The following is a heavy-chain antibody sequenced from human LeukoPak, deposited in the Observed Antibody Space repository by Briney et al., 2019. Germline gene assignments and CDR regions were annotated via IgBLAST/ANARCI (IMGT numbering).Heavy chain of an antibody. J-gene: IGHJ6*03. V-gene: IGHV4-61*02. CDR3: ASWYYAASGSYRDSYYYFMDA. D-gene: IGHD3-10*01. CDR1: SGSISSDSYY. CDR2: IDTSGTT. Sequence: SETLSLICTVSSGSISSDSYYWTGIRQPAGKGLEWIGRIDTSGTTNYNPSLNSRVTMAVDTSKNQFSLKLSSVTAADTAVYYCASWYYAASGSYRDSYYYFMDAWGKGTTVTVSS.